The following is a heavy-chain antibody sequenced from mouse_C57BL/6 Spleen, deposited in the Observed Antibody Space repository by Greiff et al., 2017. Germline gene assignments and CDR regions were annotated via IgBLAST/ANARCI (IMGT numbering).Heavy chain of an antibody. CDR3: ARYQLRLPFDY. Sequence: VQLQQSGPVLVKPGASVKMSCKASGYTFTDYYMNWVKQSHGKSLEWIGVINPYNGGTSYNQKFKGKATLTVDKSSSTAYMELNSLTSEDSAVYYSARYQLRLPFDYWGQGTTLTVSS. J-gene: IGHJ2*01. D-gene: IGHD3-2*02. CDR1: GYTFTDYY. V-gene: IGHV1-19*01. CDR2: INPYNGGT.